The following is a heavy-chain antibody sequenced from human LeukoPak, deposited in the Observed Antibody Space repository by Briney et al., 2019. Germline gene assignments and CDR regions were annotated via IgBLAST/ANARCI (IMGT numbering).Heavy chain of an antibody. CDR1: GFTFSNFG. D-gene: IGHD4-17*01. V-gene: IGHV3-30*18. CDR3: AKDLNGDYYYYGMDV. J-gene: IGHJ6*02. CDR2: ISYDGSNK. Sequence: GGSLRLSCAASGFTFSNFGMHWVRQAPGKGLGWVAVISYDGSNKYYADSVKGRFTISRDNSKNTLYLQMHSLRAEDTAVYYCAKDLNGDYYYYGMDVWGQGTTVTVSS.